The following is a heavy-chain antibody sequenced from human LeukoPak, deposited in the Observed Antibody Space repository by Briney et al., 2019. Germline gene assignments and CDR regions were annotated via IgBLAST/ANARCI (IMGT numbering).Heavy chain of an antibody. CDR2: ISYDGSNK. Sequence: GGSLRLSCAASGFTFGSYAMHWVRQAPGKGLEWVAVISYDGSNKYYADSVKSRFTISRDNSKNTLYLQMNSLRAEDTAVYYCARESLLRGIVGATVSWFDPWGQGTLVTVSS. CDR1: GFTFGSYA. CDR3: ARESLLRGIVGATVSWFDP. D-gene: IGHD1-26*01. J-gene: IGHJ5*02. V-gene: IGHV3-30-3*01.